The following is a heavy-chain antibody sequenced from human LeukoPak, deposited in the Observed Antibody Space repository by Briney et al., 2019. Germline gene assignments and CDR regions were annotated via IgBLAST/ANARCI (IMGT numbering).Heavy chain of an antibody. CDR3: ARLRKGGYFEN. CDR1: GFIFRNFW. CDR2: IKEDGSEK. V-gene: IGHV3-7*01. J-gene: IGHJ4*02. D-gene: IGHD3-16*01. Sequence: GGSLRLSCAASGFIFRNFWMSWVRQPPGRGLEWVANIKEDGSEKYYLDSVKGRFTISRDNAKNSLSLQINSLRAEDTAIYYCARLRKGGYFENWGQGTLATASS.